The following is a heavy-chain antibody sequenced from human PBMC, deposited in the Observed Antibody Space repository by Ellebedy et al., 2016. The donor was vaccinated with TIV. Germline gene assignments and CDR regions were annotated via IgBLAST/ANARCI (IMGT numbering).Heavy chain of an antibody. J-gene: IGHJ4*02. CDR1: GYSISTGHY. D-gene: IGHD2-21*01. Sequence: SETLSLTXSVSGYSISTGHYWRCIRQAPGKAMEWIGFTSYSGSTKSNYSLKSRVTISVDTSKNQFSLTLSSVTAADTAVYYCAVEYCGGDCFFSYWGQGTLVTVSS. CDR3: AVEYCGGDCFFSY. V-gene: IGHV4-59*11. CDR2: TSYSGST.